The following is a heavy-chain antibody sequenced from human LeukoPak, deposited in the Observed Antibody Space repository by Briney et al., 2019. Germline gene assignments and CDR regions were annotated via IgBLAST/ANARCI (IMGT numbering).Heavy chain of an antibody. J-gene: IGHJ6*02. CDR2: ISAYNGNT. CDR1: GYTFTSYG. CDR3: ARDPGSEWLRRYYYYGMDV. Sequence: GASVKVSCKASGYTFTSYGISWVRRAPGQGLEWMGWISAYNGNTNYAQKLQGRVTMTTDTSTSTAYMELRSLRSDDTAVYYCARDPGSEWLRRYYYYGMDVWGQGTTVTVSS. D-gene: IGHD5-12*01. V-gene: IGHV1-18*01.